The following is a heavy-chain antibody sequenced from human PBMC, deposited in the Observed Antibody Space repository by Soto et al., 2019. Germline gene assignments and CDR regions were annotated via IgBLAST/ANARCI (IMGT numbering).Heavy chain of an antibody. D-gene: IGHD3-9*01. Sequence: ASVKVSCKASGYTFTSYGIIWVRQAPGQGLEWMGWISAYNGNTNYAQKLQGRVTMTTDTSTSTAYMELRSLRSDDTAVYYCARDIPLRYFDWLSPSPNWFDPWGQGTLVTVSS. CDR1: GYTFTSYG. CDR3: ARDIPLRYFDWLSPSPNWFDP. J-gene: IGHJ5*02. V-gene: IGHV1-18*01. CDR2: ISAYNGNT.